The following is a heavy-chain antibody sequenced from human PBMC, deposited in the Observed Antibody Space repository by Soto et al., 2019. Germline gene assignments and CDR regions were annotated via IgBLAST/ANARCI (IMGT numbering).Heavy chain of an antibody. CDR1: GYTFTSYD. CDR3: ARGAYGSGSYYDPYNWFDP. Sequence: ASVKVSCKASGYTFTSYDINWVRQATGQGLEWMGWMNPNSGNTGYAQKFQGRVTMTRNTSTSTAYMELSSLRSEDTAVYYCARGAYGSGSYYDPYNWFDPWGQGTLVTVSS. V-gene: IGHV1-8*01. J-gene: IGHJ5*02. D-gene: IGHD3-10*01. CDR2: MNPNSGNT.